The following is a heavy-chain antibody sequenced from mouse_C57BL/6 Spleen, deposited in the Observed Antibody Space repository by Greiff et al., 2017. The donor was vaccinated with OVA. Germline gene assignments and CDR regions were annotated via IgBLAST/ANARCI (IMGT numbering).Heavy chain of an antibody. CDR1: GFTFSDYY. CDR2: ISNGGGST. J-gene: IGHJ2*01. CDR3: ARWNGLFDY. V-gene: IGHV5-12*01. D-gene: IGHD1-2*01. Sequence: EVKLMESGGGLVQPGGSLKLSCAASGFTFSDYYMYWVRQTPEKRLEWVAYISNGGGSTYYPDTVKCRFTISRDNAKNTLYLQMSRLKSEDTAMYYCARWNGLFDYWGQGTTLTVSS.